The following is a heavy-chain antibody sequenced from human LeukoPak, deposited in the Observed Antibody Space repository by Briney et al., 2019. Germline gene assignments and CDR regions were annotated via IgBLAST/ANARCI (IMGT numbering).Heavy chain of an antibody. V-gene: IGHV1-2*02. J-gene: IGHJ4*02. CDR2: INPNGGGT. CDR3: ARADYVWGSYRYYFDY. D-gene: IGHD3-16*02. Sequence: GASVKVSCKASGYTFTGYYMHWVRQAPGQGLEWMGWINPNGGGTNYAQKFQGRVTMTRDTSISTAYMELSRLRSDDTAVYYCARADYVWGSYRYYFDYWGQGTLVTVSS. CDR1: GYTFTGYY.